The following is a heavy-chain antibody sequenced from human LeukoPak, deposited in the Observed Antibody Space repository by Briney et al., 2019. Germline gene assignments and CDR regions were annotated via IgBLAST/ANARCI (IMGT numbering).Heavy chain of an antibody. D-gene: IGHD3-22*01. CDR2: IIPIFGTA. CDR1: GGTFSSYA. Sequence: SVKVSCKASGGTFSSYAISWVRQAPGQGLEWMGGIIPIFGTANYAQKFQGRVTITADKSTSTAYMELGSLKSDDTAVYYCARDRLDYYDSSGYSDYWGQGTLVTVSS. V-gene: IGHV1-69*06. CDR3: ARDRLDYYDSSGYSDY. J-gene: IGHJ4*02.